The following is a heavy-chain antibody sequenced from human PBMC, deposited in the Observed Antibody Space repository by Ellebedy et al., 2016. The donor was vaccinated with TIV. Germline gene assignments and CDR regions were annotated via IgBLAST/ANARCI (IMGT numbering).Heavy chain of an antibody. CDR2: VSYDVDNK. CDR1: GFTFSSYS. J-gene: IGHJ5*02. CDR3: ARDSSDRSSNSIGWSDP. D-gene: IGHD2-2*01. Sequence: GESLKISCAASGFTFSSYSLHWVRQAPGKGLEWVAVVSYDVDNKYYADSVKGRFTISRDNSQNMLYLQMNSLRVEDTAVYYCARDSSDRSSNSIGWSDPWGQGTLVTVSS. V-gene: IGHV3-30-3*01.